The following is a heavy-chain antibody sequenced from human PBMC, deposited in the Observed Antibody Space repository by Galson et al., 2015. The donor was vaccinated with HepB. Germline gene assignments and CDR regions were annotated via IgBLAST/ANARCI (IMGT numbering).Heavy chain of an antibody. V-gene: IGHV3-21*01. CDR2: ISSSSSYI. J-gene: IGHJ4*02. D-gene: IGHD3-10*01. Sequence: SLRLSCAASGFTFSSYSMNWVRQAPGKGLEWVSSISSSSSYIYYADSVKGRFTISRDNAKNSLYLQMNSLRAEDTAVYYCARPMVRGVIFVYFDYWGQGTLVTVSS. CDR3: ARPMVRGVIFVYFDY. CDR1: GFTFSSYS.